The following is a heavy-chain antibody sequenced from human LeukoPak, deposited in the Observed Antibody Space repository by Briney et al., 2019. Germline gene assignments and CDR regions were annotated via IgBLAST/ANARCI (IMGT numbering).Heavy chain of an antibody. D-gene: IGHD3-22*01. CDR2: IKQDGSEK. CDR1: GFTFSSYW. J-gene: IGHJ6*03. CDR3: ARGAYYDSSGSIGYYYMDV. V-gene: IGHV3-7*01. Sequence: GGSLRLSCAASGFTFSSYWMSWVRQAPGKGLEWVANIKQDGSEKYYVDSVKGRFTISRDNAKNSLYLRMNSLRAEDTAVYYCARGAYYDSSGSIGYYYMDVWGKGTTVTVSS.